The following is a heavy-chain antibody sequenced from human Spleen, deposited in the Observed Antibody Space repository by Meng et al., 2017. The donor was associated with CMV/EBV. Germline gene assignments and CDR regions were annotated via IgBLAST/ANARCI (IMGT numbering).Heavy chain of an antibody. CDR2: VYHTGST. J-gene: IGHJ2*01. D-gene: IGHD1-14*01. V-gene: IGHV4-39*07. Sequence: GSLRLSCTVSGGSISSSSYYWGWIRQPPGRGLEWIGIVYHTGSTYYNPSLKSRLTISMDTSKNQFSLNLSSVTAADTAVYYCARAEPDWYFDLWGRGTLVTVSS. CDR3: ARAEPDWYFDL. CDR1: GGSISSSSYY.